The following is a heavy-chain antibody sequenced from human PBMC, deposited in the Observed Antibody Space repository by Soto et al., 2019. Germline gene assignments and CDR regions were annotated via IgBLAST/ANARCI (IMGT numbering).Heavy chain of an antibody. J-gene: IGHJ4*02. D-gene: IGHD3-22*01. CDR2: IVVGSGNT. CDR3: AAPFYYDSSGYYPGPFDY. Sequence: SVKVSCKASGFTFTSSAVQWVRQARGQRLEWIGWIVVGSGNTNYAQKFQERVTITRDMSTSTAYMELSSLRSEDTAVYYCAAPFYYDSSGYYPGPFDYWGQGTLVTVSS. CDR1: GFTFTSSA. V-gene: IGHV1-58*01.